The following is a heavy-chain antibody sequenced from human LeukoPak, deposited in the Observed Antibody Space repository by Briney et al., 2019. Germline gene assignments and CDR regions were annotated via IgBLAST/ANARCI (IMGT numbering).Heavy chain of an antibody. Sequence: GGSLRLSCAASGFTFSHYWMQWVRKAPGKGLVWVSRINSDGSSTTYADSVKGRFTISRDNAKNTLYLQMNSLRAEDTAEYYCARVWGSDAFDIWGQGTMVTVSS. CDR1: GFTFSHYW. CDR2: INSDGSST. CDR3: ARVWGSDAFDI. J-gene: IGHJ3*02. D-gene: IGHD3-16*01. V-gene: IGHV3-74*01.